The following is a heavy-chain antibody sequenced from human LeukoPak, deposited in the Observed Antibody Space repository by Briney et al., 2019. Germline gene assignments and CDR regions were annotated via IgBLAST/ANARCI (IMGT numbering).Heavy chain of an antibody. CDR2: ISYDGSNK. D-gene: IGHD6-19*01. Sequence: HPGRSLRLSCAASGFTFSSYAMRWVRQAPGKGLEWVAVISYDGSNKYYADSVKGRFTISRDNSKNTLYLQMNSLRAEDTAVYYCARDRGSGWYKHAFDIWGQGTMVTVSS. CDR1: GFTFSSYA. V-gene: IGHV3-30-3*01. CDR3: ARDRGSGWYKHAFDI. J-gene: IGHJ3*02.